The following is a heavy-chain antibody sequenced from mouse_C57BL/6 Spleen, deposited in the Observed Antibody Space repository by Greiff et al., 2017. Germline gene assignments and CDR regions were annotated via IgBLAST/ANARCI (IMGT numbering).Heavy chain of an antibody. V-gene: IGHV1-53*01. CDR2: INPSNGGT. J-gene: IGHJ4*01. CDR1: GYTFTSYW. Sequence: QVQLQQPGTELVKPGASVKLSCKASGYTFTSYWMHWVKQRPGQGLEWIGNINPSNGGTNYNEKFKSKATLTVDKSSSTAYMQLSSLTSEDSAVYYCAREFYDYDGPYYYAMDYWGQGTSVTVSS. D-gene: IGHD2-4*01. CDR3: AREFYDYDGPYYYAMDY.